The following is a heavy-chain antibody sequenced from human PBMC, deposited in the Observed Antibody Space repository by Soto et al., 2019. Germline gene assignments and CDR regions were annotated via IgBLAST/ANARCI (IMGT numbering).Heavy chain of an antibody. J-gene: IGHJ5*02. CDR1: GGSISSGDYY. V-gene: IGHV4-30-4*01. CDR2: IYYSGST. D-gene: IGHD2-8*02. Sequence: SETLSLTCTVSGGSISSGDYYWSWIRQPPGKGLEWIGYIYYSGSTYCNPSLKSRVTISVDTSKNQFSLKLSSVTAADTAMYFCARLSGGRSVYFDPWGQGILVTVSS. CDR3: ARLSGGRSVYFDP.